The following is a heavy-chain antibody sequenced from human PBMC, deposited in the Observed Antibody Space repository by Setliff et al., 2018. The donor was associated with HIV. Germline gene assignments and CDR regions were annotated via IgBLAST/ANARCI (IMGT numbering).Heavy chain of an antibody. D-gene: IGHD2-15*01. J-gene: IGHJ5*02. CDR2: IYYSGST. CDR3: ARHHYSNWFDP. Sequence: PSETLSLTCAVSGGSINSYYWGWIRQPPGKGLEWIGSIYYSGSTYYNPSLKSRVTISVDTSKNQFSLKLSSVTAADTAVYYCARHHYSNWFDPWGQGTLVTVSS. CDR1: GGSINSYY. V-gene: IGHV4-39*01.